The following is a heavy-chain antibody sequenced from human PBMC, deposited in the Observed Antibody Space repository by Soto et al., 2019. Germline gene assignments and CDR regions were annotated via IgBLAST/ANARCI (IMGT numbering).Heavy chain of an antibody. CDR1: GFTFSSYA. CDR3: AKDRGSPTYYDFWSGYYVSVGFDY. J-gene: IGHJ4*02. CDR2: ISGSGGST. Sequence: GGSLRLSCAASGFTFSSYAMSWVRQAPGKGLEWVSAISGSGGSTYYADSVKGRFTISRDNSKNTLYLQMNSLRAEDTAVYYCAKDRGSPTYYDFWSGYYVSVGFDYWGQGTLVTVSS. V-gene: IGHV3-23*01. D-gene: IGHD3-3*01.